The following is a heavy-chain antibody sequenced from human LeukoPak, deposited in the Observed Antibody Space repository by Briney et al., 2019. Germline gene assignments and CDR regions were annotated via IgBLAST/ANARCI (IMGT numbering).Heavy chain of an antibody. CDR3: ARDLGPVPAAILNNWFDP. D-gene: IGHD2-2*01. V-gene: IGHV1-2*02. CDR2: INPNSGGT. CDR1: GYTFTGYY. Sequence: GASVKVSCKASGYTFTGYYMHWVRQAPGQGLEWMGWINPNSGGTNYEQKFQGRVTMTRDTSISTAYMELSRLRSDDTAVYYCARDLGPVPAAILNNWFDPWGQGTLVTVSS. J-gene: IGHJ5*02.